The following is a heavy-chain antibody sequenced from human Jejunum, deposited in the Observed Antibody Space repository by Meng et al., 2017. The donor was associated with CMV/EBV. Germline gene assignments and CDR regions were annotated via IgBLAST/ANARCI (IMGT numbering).Heavy chain of an antibody. D-gene: IGHD1-1*01. CDR3: GMERVN. V-gene: IGHV4-34*01. CDR2: ISHGGIT. J-gene: IGHJ4*02. Sequence: HGQLKQWGAGLLNSSETLSLTCAVYGGSLSPYYWTWIRQIPGKGLEWIGEISHGGITNYNPSLKSRVTLLIDTSKNQFSLKLSSVTAADTAVYYCGMERVNWGQGILVTVSS. CDR1: GGSLSPYY.